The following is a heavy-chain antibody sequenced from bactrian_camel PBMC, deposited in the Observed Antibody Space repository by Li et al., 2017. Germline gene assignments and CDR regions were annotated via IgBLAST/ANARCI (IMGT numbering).Heavy chain of an antibody. D-gene: IGHD6*01. CDR3: AKAGGDSWYFGYEYNY. V-gene: IGHV3-2*01. Sequence: HVQLVESGGGLVQPGGSLRLSCAGSGFTFSLAYMSWVRQTPGKGLEWVSTLKWDGTDTYYADFVKGRFTISKGNTMNAAYLQMDSLKSEDTAMYYCAKAGGDSWYFGYEYNYWGQGTQVTVS. J-gene: IGHJ4*01. CDR2: LKWDGTDT. CDR1: GFTFSLAY.